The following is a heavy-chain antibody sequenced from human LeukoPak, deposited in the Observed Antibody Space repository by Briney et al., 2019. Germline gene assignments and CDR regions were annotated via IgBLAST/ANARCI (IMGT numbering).Heavy chain of an antibody. CDR1: GFTFSSYG. CDR3: ARDRDYCSGGSCYVDY. J-gene: IGHJ4*02. Sequence: EGSLRLSCAASGFTFSSYGMHWVRQAPGKGLEWVAVIWYDGSNKYYADSVKGRFTISRDNSKNTLYLQMNSLRAEDTAVYYCARDRDYCSGGSCYVDYWGRGTLVTVSS. CDR2: IWYDGSNK. D-gene: IGHD2-15*01. V-gene: IGHV3-33*01.